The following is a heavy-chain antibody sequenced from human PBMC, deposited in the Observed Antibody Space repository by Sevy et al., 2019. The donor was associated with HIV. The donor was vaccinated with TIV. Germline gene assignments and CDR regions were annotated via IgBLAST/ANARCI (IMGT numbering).Heavy chain of an antibody. CDR1: GFNFDNYG. V-gene: IGHV3-9*01. CDR3: GKDAQYCGGGNCYTRNLHYLDH. J-gene: IGHJ5*02. D-gene: IGHD3-16*02. Sequence: GGSLRLSCAASGFNFDNYGMHWVRQAPGKGLEWLAGVSGDSNAIEYADSVKGRFSISRDNAKNSLYLEINSLRGDDTALYYCGKDAQYCGGGNCYTRNLHYLDHWGQGTLVTVSS. CDR2: VSGDSNAI.